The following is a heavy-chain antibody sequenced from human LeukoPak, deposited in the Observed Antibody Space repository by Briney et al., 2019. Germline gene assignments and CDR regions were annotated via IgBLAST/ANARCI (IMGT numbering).Heavy chain of an antibody. CDR1: GFTFDDYA. J-gene: IGHJ4*02. V-gene: IGHV3-43D*03. CDR3: AKDSYGSGSYPGDY. Sequence: PGGSLRLSCAASGFTFDDYAMHWVRQAPGKGLEWVSLISWDGGSAYYADSVKGRFTISRDNSKNSLYLQMNSLRAEDTALYYCAKDSYGSGSYPGDYWGQGTLVTVSS. CDR2: ISWDGGSA. D-gene: IGHD3-10*01.